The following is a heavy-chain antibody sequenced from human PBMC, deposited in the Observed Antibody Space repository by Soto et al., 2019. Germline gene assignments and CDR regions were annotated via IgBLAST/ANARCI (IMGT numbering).Heavy chain of an antibody. Sequence: QLQLQESGPGLLKPSETLSLTCTVSGDSVSSSTNYWGWIRQPPGKGLEWIGSIYDGGNTYYSPSLKSRVTISVDTSKHQFSLKLISATAADTAVYYCARLSGWYRKNWFDPWGQGTLVIVSS. D-gene: IGHD6-19*01. CDR1: GDSVSSSTNY. V-gene: IGHV4-39*01. CDR2: IYDGGNT. CDR3: ARLSGWYRKNWFDP. J-gene: IGHJ5*02.